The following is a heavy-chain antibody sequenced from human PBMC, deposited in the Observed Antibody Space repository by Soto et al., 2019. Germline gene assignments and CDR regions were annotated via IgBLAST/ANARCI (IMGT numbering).Heavy chain of an antibody. CDR3: TTSILTGYFRWSIFDY. J-gene: IGHJ4*02. Sequence: GGSLRLSCAASGFTFSNAWMNWVRQAPGKGLEWVARIKSKTDGWTTDYAAPVKGRFTISRDDSKNTLFLQMNSLKTEDTAVYYCTTSILTGYFRWSIFDYWGQGNLVTVSS. CDR1: GFTFSNAW. D-gene: IGHD3-9*01. V-gene: IGHV3-15*07. CDR2: IKSKTDGWTT.